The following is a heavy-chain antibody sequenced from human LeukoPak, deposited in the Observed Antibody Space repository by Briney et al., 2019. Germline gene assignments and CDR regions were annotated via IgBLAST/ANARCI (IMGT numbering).Heavy chain of an antibody. CDR2: IYPGDSDS. Sequence: GESLKISCKGSGYSFTNHWIGWVRQVPGKGLESMGIIYPGDSDSRYSPSFQGQVTISVDKTISTAYLQWSSLQASDTAMYYCARRRAVAGIYYFDYWGQGSLVTVSS. CDR3: ARRRAVAGIYYFDY. CDR1: GYSFTNHW. D-gene: IGHD6-19*01. V-gene: IGHV5-51*01. J-gene: IGHJ4*02.